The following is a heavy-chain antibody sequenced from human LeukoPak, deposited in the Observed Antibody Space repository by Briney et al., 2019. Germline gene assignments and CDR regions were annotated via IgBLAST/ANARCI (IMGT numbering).Heavy chain of an antibody. J-gene: IGHJ4*02. CDR3: AKGSYYDSSGSFYFDY. V-gene: IGHV3-23*01. D-gene: IGHD3-22*01. CDR1: KFTFSSHA. Sequence: PGGSLRLSCAASKFTFSSHAMNWVRQTPGKGLEWVSTISGLGDKTYYADSVKGRFTISRDNSKNTLYVQVNSLGTEDTAAYYCAKGSYYDSSGSFYFDYWGQGTLVTVSS. CDR2: ISGLGDKT.